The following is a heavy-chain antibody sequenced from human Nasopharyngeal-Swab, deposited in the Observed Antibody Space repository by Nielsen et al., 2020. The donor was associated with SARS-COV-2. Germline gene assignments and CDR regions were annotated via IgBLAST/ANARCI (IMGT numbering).Heavy chain of an antibody. CDR2: IGDKEHNYAT. CDR3: TTDFYFDY. V-gene: IGHV3-73*01. CDR1: GFIFSASA. Sequence: GESLKISCAASGFIFSASAIHWVRQAPGKGLEWVARIGDKEHNYATTYGASVQGRFTISRDDSKNTAFLQMDGLKTEDTALYYCTTDFYFDYWGQGALVTVSS. J-gene: IGHJ4*02.